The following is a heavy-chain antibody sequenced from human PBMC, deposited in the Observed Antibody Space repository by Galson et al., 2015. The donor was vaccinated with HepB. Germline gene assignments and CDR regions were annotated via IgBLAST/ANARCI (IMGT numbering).Heavy chain of an antibody. D-gene: IGHD3-10*01. V-gene: IGHV4-61*08. J-gene: IGHJ4*02. Sequence: QVQLQESGPGLVKPSETLSPPCSVSGGSVSSGDYYWSWIRQPPGKGPEWIGYIFYSGTTQYNPSLRGRATISLDRSENQFSLRLTSVTAADSAIYYCARTLLWFGVPYFDSWGQGALVTVSS. CDR2: IFYSGTT. CDR3: ARTLLWFGVPYFDS. CDR1: GGSVSSGDYY.